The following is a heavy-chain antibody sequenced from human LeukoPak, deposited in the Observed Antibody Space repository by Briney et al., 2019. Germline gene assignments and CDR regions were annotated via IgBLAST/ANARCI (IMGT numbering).Heavy chain of an antibody. V-gene: IGHV1-46*01. Sequence: ASVKVSCKASGYTFTSYYMHWVRQAPGQGLEWMGIINPSGGSTSYAQKFQGRVTMTRDTSTSTVYMELSSLRSEDTAVYYCARDGRDIVVVPAAGGFDPWGQGTLVTVSS. CDR3: ARDGRDIVVVPAAGGFDP. J-gene: IGHJ5*02. CDR2: INPSGGST. CDR1: GYTFTSYY. D-gene: IGHD2-2*01.